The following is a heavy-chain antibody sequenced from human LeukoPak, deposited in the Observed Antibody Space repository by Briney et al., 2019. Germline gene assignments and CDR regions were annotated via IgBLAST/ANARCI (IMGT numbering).Heavy chain of an antibody. J-gene: IGHJ4*02. CDR3: QLRLGESTTIEDY. CDR1: GGSISSSSYS. D-gene: IGHD3-16*01. Sequence: SETLSLTCTASGGSISSSSYSWGWIRQPPGKGLEWIGSIYYSGSTYYNPSLKSRVTISVDTSKNQFSLKLSSVTAADTAVYYCQLRLGESTTIEDYWGQGTLVTVSS. CDR2: IYYSGST. V-gene: IGHV4-39*01.